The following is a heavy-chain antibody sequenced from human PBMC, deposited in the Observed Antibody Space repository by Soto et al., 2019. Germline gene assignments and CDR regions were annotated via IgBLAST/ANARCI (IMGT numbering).Heavy chain of an antibody. D-gene: IGHD2-15*01. V-gene: IGHV3-23*01. CDR1: GFTFSSYA. J-gene: IGHJ4*02. Sequence: EVQLLESGGGLEQPGGSLRLSCAASGFTFSSYAMSWARQAPGKGLEWVSIISVSGDITYYADSEKGRFTISRDNSKNTLYLQMNSLRAEDTALYYCAKGVVAAATNRPSDYWGRGTLVTVSS. CDR2: ISVSGDIT. CDR3: AKGVVAAATNRPSDY.